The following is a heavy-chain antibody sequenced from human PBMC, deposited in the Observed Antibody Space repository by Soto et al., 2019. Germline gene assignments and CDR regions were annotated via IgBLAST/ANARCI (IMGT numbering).Heavy chain of an antibody. CDR3: ARDGGYCTNGVCRTYYYYCGMDV. Sequence: QVQLVQSGAEVKKPGSSVKVSCKASGGTFSSYAISWVRQAPGQGLEWMGGIIPIFGTANYAQKFQGRVTITADESPSTAYMELSSLRSEDTAVYYCARDGGYCTNGVCRTYYYYCGMDVWGQGTTVTVSS. CDR1: GGTFSSYA. D-gene: IGHD2-8*01. V-gene: IGHV1-69*12. J-gene: IGHJ6*02. CDR2: IIPIFGTA.